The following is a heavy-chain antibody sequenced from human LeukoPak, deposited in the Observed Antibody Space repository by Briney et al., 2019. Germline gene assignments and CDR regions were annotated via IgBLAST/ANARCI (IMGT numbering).Heavy chain of an antibody. CDR3: ASGRDLYYFDY. V-gene: IGHV1-69*13. CDR1: GGTFSSYA. Sequence: SVKVSCKASGGTFSSYAISWVRQAPGQGLEWMGGIIPIFGTANYAQKFQGRVTITADESTSTAYTELSSLRSEDTAVYYCASGRDLYYFDYWGQGTLVTVSS. CDR2: IIPIFGTA. D-gene: IGHD5-24*01. J-gene: IGHJ4*02.